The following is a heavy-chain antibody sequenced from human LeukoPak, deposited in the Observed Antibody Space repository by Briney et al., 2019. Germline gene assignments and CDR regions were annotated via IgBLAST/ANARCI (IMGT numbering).Heavy chain of an antibody. Sequence: QPGGSLRLSCAASGFTFSSYGMNWVRLAPGKGLEWVSYITRTSTTIYDADSVKGRFTISRDKDKNTLYLQMNSLRAEDTAVYFCARDLRGSTPYYYYYMDVWGKGTSVTVSS. CDR3: ARDLRGSTPYYYYYMDV. CDR2: ITRTSTTI. D-gene: IGHD1-26*01. V-gene: IGHV3-48*01. CDR1: GFTFSSYG. J-gene: IGHJ6*03.